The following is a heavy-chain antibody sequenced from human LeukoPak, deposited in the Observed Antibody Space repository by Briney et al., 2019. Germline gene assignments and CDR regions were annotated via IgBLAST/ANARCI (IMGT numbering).Heavy chain of an antibody. CDR1: GYSISSGYY. CDR3: AAGIAAAGKSGNYFDY. V-gene: IGHV4-38-2*01. Sequence: SETLSLTCAVSGYSISSGYYWGCIRQPPGKGLEWIGSIHHSGSTNYNPSLKSRVTISVDTSKNQFSLKLSSVTAADTAVYYCAAGIAAAGKSGNYFDYWGQGTLVTVSS. CDR2: IHHSGST. D-gene: IGHD6-13*01. J-gene: IGHJ4*02.